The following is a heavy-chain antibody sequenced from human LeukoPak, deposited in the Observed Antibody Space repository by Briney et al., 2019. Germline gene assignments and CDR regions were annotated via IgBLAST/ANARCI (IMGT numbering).Heavy chain of an antibody. D-gene: IGHD3-22*01. CDR2: IYYSGST. CDR3: ARGVYDSSGGYGVDV. J-gene: IGHJ6*02. CDR1: GGSISSGGYY. Sequence: PSETLSLTCTVSGGSISSGGYYWSWIRQHPGKGLEWIGYIYYSGSTYYNPSLKSRVTISVGTSKNQFSLKLSSVTAADTAVYYCARGVYDSSGGYGVDVWGQGTTVTVSS. V-gene: IGHV4-31*03.